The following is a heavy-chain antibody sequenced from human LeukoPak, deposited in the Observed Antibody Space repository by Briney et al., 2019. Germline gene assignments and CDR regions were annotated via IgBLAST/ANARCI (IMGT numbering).Heavy chain of an antibody. CDR2: ISWNSGSI. D-gene: IGHD6-19*01. J-gene: IGHJ3*02. CDR3: AKDISPFLPGIAVAGTSRPSNNAFDI. Sequence: GGSLRLSCAASGFTFDDYAMHWVRQAPGKGLEWVSGISWNSGSIGYADSVKGRFTISRDNAKNSLYLQMNSLRAEDMALYYCAKDISPFLPGIAVAGTSRPSNNAFDIWGQGTMVTVSS. CDR1: GFTFDDYA. V-gene: IGHV3-9*03.